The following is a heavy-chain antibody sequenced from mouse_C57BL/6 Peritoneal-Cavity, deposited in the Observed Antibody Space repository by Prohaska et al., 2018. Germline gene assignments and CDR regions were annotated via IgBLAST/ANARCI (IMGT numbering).Heavy chain of an antibody. CDR2: IYPGDGDT. CDR3: AREYYYVSSYNFDV. J-gene: IGHJ1*03. Sequence: ASLKISCKASGYAFSSSWMNWVKQRPGKGLEWIGRIYPGDGDTIYNGKFKGKATLTADKSSITAYMQLSSLTSEDSAVYFCAREYYYVSSYNFDVWGTGTTVTVSS. V-gene: IGHV1-82*01. D-gene: IGHD1-1*01. CDR1: GYAFSSSW.